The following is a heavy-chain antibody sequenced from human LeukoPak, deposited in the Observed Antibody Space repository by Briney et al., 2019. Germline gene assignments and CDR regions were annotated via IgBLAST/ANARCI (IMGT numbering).Heavy chain of an antibody. Sequence: AGGSLRLSCAASGFTVSSAYMNWVRQAPDKGLEWVSIIYTGGTTYYADSVRGRFTISRDISKNTLYLQMNSLRAEDTAIYYCARGTVTAPDFWGQGTLVTVSS. D-gene: IGHD4-17*01. J-gene: IGHJ4*02. V-gene: IGHV3-53*01. CDR1: GFTVSSAY. CDR3: ARGTVTAPDF. CDR2: IYTGGTT.